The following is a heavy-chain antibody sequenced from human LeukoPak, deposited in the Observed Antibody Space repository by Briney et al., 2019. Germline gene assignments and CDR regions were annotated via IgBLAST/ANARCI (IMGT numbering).Heavy chain of an antibody. D-gene: IGHD2-2*01. CDR3: AREGGDGKYCSSTSCVGNWFDP. Sequence: ASVKVSCKASGYTFTSYGISWARQAPGQGLEWMGWISAYNGNTNYAQKLQGRVTMTTDTSTSTAYMELRSLRSDDTAVYYCAREGGDGKYCSSTSCVGNWFDPWGQGTLVTVSS. V-gene: IGHV1-18*01. CDR2: ISAYNGNT. CDR1: GYTFTSYG. J-gene: IGHJ5*02.